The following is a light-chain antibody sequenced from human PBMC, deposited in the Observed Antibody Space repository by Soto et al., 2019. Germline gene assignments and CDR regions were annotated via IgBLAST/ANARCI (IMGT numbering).Light chain of an antibody. V-gene: IGKV3-15*01. CDR2: GAS. CDR1: RSVGSN. J-gene: IGKJ2*03. CDR3: QQVFNLLLYS. Sequence: EIIMKNSPGTLSVSTGERATLSCRASRSVGSNLAWYQQNPGQPPRLLIYGASTRATGIPARFSGSGSGTEFTLTISILHSEDFAVYYCQQVFNLLLYSFC.